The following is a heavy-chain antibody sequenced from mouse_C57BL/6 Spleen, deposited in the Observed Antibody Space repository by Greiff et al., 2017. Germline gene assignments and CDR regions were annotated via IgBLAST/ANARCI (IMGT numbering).Heavy chain of an antibody. CDR3: AFYYDYDGAWFAD. CDR1: GYAFTNYL. D-gene: IGHD2-4*01. Sequence: VQLVESGAELVRPGTSVKVSCKASGYAFTNYLIEWVKQRPGQGLEWIGRIDPANGNTKYAPKFQGKATITADPSSNTAYLQLSSLTSEDTAIYYCAFYYDYDGAWFADWGQGTLVTVSA. J-gene: IGHJ3*01. CDR2: IDPANGNT. V-gene: IGHV1-54*02.